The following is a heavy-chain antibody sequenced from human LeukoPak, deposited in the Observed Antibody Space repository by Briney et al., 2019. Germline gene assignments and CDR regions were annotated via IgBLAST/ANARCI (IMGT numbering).Heavy chain of an antibody. V-gene: IGHV4-61*02. CDR3: ARDRGVAGIFDY. CDR2: IYTSGST. D-gene: IGHD6-19*01. Sequence: SETLSLTCTVSGGSISSGSYYWSWIRQPAGEGLEWIGRIYTSGSTNYNPSLKSRVTISVDTSKNQFSLTLSSVTAADTAVYYCARDRGVAGIFDYWGQGTLVTVSS. CDR1: GGSISSGSYY. J-gene: IGHJ4*02.